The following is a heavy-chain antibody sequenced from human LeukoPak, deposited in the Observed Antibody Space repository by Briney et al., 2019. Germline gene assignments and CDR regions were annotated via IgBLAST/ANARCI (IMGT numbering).Heavy chain of an antibody. CDR2: ISSSSSYI. CDR3: ARAQTIVVVPAAIRGSDDAFDI. CDR1: GFTFSSYS. J-gene: IGHJ3*02. V-gene: IGHV3-21*01. Sequence: PGGSLRLSCAASGFTFSSYSMNWVRQAPGKGLEWVSSISSSSSYIYYADSVKGRFTISRDNAKNSLYLQMNSLRAEDTAVYYCARAQTIVVVPAAIRGSDDAFDIWGQGTMVTVSS. D-gene: IGHD2-2*02.